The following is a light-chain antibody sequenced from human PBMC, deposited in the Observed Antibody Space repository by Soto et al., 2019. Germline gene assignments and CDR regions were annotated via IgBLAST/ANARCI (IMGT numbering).Light chain of an antibody. Sequence: EIVLTQSPATLSLSPGERATLSCRASQSVSSYLAWYQQKAGQAPRLLIYDASDRATGIPARFSGSGSGTDFTLTISSLEPEDFAVYYCQQRSNWPSWTFGQWTKVEIK. J-gene: IGKJ1*01. CDR2: DAS. CDR1: QSVSSY. V-gene: IGKV3-11*01. CDR3: QQRSNWPSWT.